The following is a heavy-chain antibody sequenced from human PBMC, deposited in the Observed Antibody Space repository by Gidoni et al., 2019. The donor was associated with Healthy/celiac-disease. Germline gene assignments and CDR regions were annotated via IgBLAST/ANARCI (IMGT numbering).Heavy chain of an antibody. Sequence: QLRQQGSGPGRVKPAETLSLTCTVSGGSIRSSSYYWGWILQPPGKGLEWIGSIYYSGSTYYNPSLKSRVTISVDTSKNQFSLKLSSVTAADTAVYYCASPSLQLVGLWGQGTLVTVSS. CDR2: IYYSGST. CDR1: GGSIRSSSYY. J-gene: IGHJ4*02. CDR3: ASPSLQLVGL. D-gene: IGHD6-13*01. V-gene: IGHV4-39*01.